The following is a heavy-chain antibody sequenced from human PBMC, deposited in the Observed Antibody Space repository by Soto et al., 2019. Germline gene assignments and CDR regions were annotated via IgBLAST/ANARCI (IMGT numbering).Heavy chain of an antibody. V-gene: IGHV3-23*01. CDR1: GFTFSSYA. J-gene: IGHJ4*02. CDR3: ARESDH. Sequence: GGSLRLSCAASGFTFSSYAMSWVRQAPGKGLEWVSTISGSGGGTYYADSMKGRFTISRDNSKNTLYLQMYSLRVEDTSVYYCARESDHWGQGTLVTVSS. CDR2: ISGSGGGT.